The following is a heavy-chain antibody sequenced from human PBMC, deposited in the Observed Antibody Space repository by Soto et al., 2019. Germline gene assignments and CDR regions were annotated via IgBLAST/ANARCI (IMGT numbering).Heavy chain of an antibody. J-gene: IGHJ6*02. D-gene: IGHD2-2*01. Sequence: ASVKVSCKASGYTFTGYCMHWVRQAPGQGLEWMGWINPNSGGTNYAQKFQGWVTMTRDTSISTAYMELSRLRSDDTAVYYCARGSVEMATYDYCSGTNCYGYYGMDVWGQGTTVTVSS. CDR3: ARGSVEMATYDYCSGTNCYGYYGMDV. CDR2: INPNSGGT. V-gene: IGHV1-2*04. CDR1: GYTFTGYC.